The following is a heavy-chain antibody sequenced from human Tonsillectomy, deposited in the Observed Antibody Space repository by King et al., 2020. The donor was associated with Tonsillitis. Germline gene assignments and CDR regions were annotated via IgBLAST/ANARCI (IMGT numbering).Heavy chain of an antibody. D-gene: IGHD1/OR15-1a*01. CDR3: TRHWNNAFDI. CDR2: IRSKASNYAT. CDR1: GFTFSGSA. Sequence: VQLVESGGGLVQPGGSLKLSCAASGFTFSGSAMHWVRQASGKGLEWVGRIRSKASNYATAYAASVKGRFTISRDDSKNTAYLQMNSLKTEDTAVYYCTRHWNNAFDIWGQGTMVTVSS. V-gene: IGHV3-73*02. J-gene: IGHJ3*02.